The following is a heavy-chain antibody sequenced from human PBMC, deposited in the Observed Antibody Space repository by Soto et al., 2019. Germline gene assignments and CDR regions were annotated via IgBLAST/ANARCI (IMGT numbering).Heavy chain of an antibody. CDR2: IITIHGIA. CDR1: GRTFSRYT. J-gene: IGHJ4*02. V-gene: IGHV1-69*02. CDR3: AGGTTVTPDY. Sequence: QVQLVQSGAEVKKPWSSVKVSCKASGRTFSRYTISWVRQAPGQGLEWRGRIITIHGIANYAQKFQGRVTITADKATSTAYMELSSLRSEDTAVYYCAGGTTVTPDYWGQGALVTVSS. D-gene: IGHD4-17*01.